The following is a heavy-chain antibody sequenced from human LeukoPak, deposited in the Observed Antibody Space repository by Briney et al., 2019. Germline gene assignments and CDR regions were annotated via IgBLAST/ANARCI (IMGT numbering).Heavy chain of an antibody. D-gene: IGHD6-13*01. CDR1: GYSFTSYR. J-gene: IGHJ4*02. CDR2: IYPGDSDT. Sequence: GESLKISCKGSGYSFTSYRIGWVRQMPGKGLEWMGIIYPGDSDTRYSPSFQGQVTISADKSISTAYLQWSSLKASDTAMYYCARHGPNIAAAGTPYYWGQGTLVTVSS. V-gene: IGHV5-51*01. CDR3: ARHGPNIAAAGTPYY.